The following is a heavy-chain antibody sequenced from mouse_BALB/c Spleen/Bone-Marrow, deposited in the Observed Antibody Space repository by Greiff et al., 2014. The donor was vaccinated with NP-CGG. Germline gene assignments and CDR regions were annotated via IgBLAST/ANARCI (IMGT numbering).Heavy chain of an antibody. V-gene: IGHV1-62-2*01. CDR2: FYPGSGSI. CDR3: ARHEGDYGNYGGMDY. Sequence: VQLVESGAELVKSGASVKLSCKASGYTFTEYIIHWVKQRSGQGLEWIGWFYPGSGSIRYNEKFKDKATLTADKSSSTVYMELSRLTSEDSAVYFCARHEGDYGNYGGMDYWGQGTSVTVSS. D-gene: IGHD2-1*01. CDR1: GYTFTEYI. J-gene: IGHJ4*01.